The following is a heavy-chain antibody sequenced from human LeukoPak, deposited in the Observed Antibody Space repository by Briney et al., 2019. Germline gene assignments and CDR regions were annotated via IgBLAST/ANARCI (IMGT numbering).Heavy chain of an antibody. CDR3: ARDRPYGGKGDFDY. V-gene: IGHV3-23*01. D-gene: IGHD4-23*01. Sequence: PGGTLRLSCAASGFTFRSYDMSWVRQAPGKGLEWVSGISGSGSTYYADSVKGRFTISRDNSKNTLYLQMNSLRAEDTAVYYCARDRPYGGKGDFDYWGQGTLVTVSS. CDR2: ISGSGST. CDR1: GFTFRSYD. J-gene: IGHJ4*02.